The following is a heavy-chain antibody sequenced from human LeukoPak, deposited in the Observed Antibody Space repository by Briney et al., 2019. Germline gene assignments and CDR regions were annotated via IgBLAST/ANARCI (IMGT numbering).Heavy chain of an antibody. CDR1: GFTFSSYE. V-gene: IGHV3-48*03. J-gene: IGHJ4*02. CDR3: AREIVSAVAGNFDY. CDR2: ISSSGSTR. Sequence: GGSLRLSCAASGFTFSSYEMNWVRQAPGKGLEWVSYISSSGSTRTYADSVKGRYTISRDNAKNSLYLEMNSLRAEDTAVYYCAREIVSAVAGNFDYWGQGTLVTVSS. D-gene: IGHD6-19*01.